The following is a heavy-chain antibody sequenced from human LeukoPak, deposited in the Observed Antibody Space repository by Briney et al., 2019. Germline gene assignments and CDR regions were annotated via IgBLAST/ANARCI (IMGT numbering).Heavy chain of an antibody. D-gene: IGHD2-21*02. CDR2: ISYSGST. Sequence: PSETLSLTCTVSGGSISSSSYYWGWIPQPPGKGLEWIGSISYSGSTYYNPSLKSRVTISVDTSKNQFSLKMSSVTAADTAVYFCSRNPRWGLAYCGGDCYVGAFDIWGQGTMVTVSS. V-gene: IGHV4-39*01. J-gene: IGHJ3*02. CDR3: SRNPRWGLAYCGGDCYVGAFDI. CDR1: GGSISSSSYY.